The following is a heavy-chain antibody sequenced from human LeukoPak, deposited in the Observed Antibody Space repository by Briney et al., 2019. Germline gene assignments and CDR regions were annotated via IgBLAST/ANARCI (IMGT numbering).Heavy chain of an antibody. CDR2: IYYRGNS. CDR1: GGSISSSTYY. V-gene: IGHV4-39*07. D-gene: IGHD4/OR15-4a*01. CDR3: ARSVLGWAFDI. Sequence: SETLSLTCTVSGGSISSSTYYWGWIRQPPGKGLEWIGSIYYRGNSYYNPSLKSRVTISVDTSKNQFSLKLSSVTAADTAVYYCARSVLGWAFDIWGQGTMVTVSS. J-gene: IGHJ3*02.